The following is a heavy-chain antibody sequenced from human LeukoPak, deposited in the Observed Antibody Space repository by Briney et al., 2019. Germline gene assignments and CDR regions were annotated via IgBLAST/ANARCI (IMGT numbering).Heavy chain of an antibody. Sequence: GRSLRLSCAASGFTFSSYGMHWVRQAPGKGLEWVANIKQDGSEKYYVDSVKGRFTISRDNAKNSLYLQMNSLRAEDTAVYYCARMGWIAAADFDYWGQGTLVTVSS. CDR3: ARMGWIAAADFDY. J-gene: IGHJ4*02. CDR2: IKQDGSEK. D-gene: IGHD6-13*01. CDR1: GFTFSSYG. V-gene: IGHV3-7*01.